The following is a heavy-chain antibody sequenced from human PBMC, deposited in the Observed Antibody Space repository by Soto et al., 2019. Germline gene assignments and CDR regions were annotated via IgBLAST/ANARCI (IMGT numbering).Heavy chain of an antibody. Sequence: GESLKISCAASGFTFSSYAMSWVRQAPGKGLEWVSAISGSGGSTYYADSVKGRFTISRDNSKNTLYLQMNSLRAEDTAVYYCARSMGAAAGPNWFDPWGQGTLVTVSS. V-gene: IGHV3-23*01. CDR2: ISGSGGST. D-gene: IGHD6-13*01. CDR1: GFTFSSYA. J-gene: IGHJ5*02. CDR3: ARSMGAAAGPNWFDP.